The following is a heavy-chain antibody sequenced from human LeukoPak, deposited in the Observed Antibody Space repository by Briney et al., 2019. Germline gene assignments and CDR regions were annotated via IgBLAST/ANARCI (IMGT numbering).Heavy chain of an antibody. J-gene: IGHJ6*03. Sequence: GGSLRLSCAASGFTFSSYGMHWVRQAPGKGLEWVAFIRNDGSTKCYADSVKGRFTISRDNSKNTLFLQMNSLRAEDTAVYYCAKDGQLRFLEWLRDYYYYYMDVWGKGTTVTVSS. CDR3: AKDGQLRFLEWLRDYYYYYMDV. V-gene: IGHV3-30*02. CDR2: IRNDGSTK. D-gene: IGHD3-3*01. CDR1: GFTFSSYG.